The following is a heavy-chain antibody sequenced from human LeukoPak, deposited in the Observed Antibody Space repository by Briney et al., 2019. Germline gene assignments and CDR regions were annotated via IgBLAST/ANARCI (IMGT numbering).Heavy chain of an antibody. CDR2: IYYAGAT. D-gene: IGHD1-26*01. Sequence: PSGTLSLTCTVSGGPVSSSSYYWGWVRQSPEKGLECIGTIYYAGATYYNPSLERRLTISVDTSKNQFSLKLRSVTAADTAVYYCATWDSGRYSQIDNWGQGTLVTVSS. CDR1: GGPVSSSSYY. J-gene: IGHJ4*02. CDR3: ATWDSGRYSQIDN. V-gene: IGHV4-39*01.